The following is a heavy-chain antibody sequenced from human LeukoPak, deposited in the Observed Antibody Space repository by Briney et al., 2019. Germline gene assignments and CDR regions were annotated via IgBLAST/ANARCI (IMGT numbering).Heavy chain of an antibody. CDR1: GFTFTGNS. J-gene: IGHJ6*03. Sequence: GGSLRLSCAASGFTFTGNSMHWVRQGPGKGLVWVARIHRDGGMTRYADSVEGRFTISRDDAKNTLYLQMNSLRAEDTAIYYCVRETGTIGYYMDVWGKGTTVTVSS. D-gene: IGHD2-15*01. CDR3: VRETGTIGYYMDV. V-gene: IGHV3-74*01. CDR2: IHRDGGMT.